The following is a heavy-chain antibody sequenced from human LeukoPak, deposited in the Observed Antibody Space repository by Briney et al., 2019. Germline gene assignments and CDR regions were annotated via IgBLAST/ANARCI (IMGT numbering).Heavy chain of an antibody. CDR1: GFTVSSNY. CDR3: ARCRDGYTYDAFDI. D-gene: IGHD5-24*01. CDR2: IYSGGST. Sequence: GGSLRLSCAASGFTVSSNYMSWVRQAPGKGLEWVSVIYSGGSTYYADSVKGRFTISRDNSKNTLYLQMNSLRAEDTAVYYCARCRDGYTYDAFDIWGQGTMVTV. V-gene: IGHV3-53*01. J-gene: IGHJ3*02.